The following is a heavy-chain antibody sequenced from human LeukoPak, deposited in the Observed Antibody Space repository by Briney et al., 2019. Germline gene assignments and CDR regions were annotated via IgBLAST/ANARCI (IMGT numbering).Heavy chain of an antibody. V-gene: IGHV4-59*01. J-gene: IGHJ3*02. D-gene: IGHD1-26*01. Sequence: PSETLSLTCTVSGGSISSYYWSWIRQPPGKGLEWIGYIYYSGSTNYNPSLKSRVTISVDTSKNQFSLKLSSVTAANTAVYYCARDSIGATDAFDIWGQGTMVTVSS. CDR2: IYYSGST. CDR1: GGSISSYY. CDR3: ARDSIGATDAFDI.